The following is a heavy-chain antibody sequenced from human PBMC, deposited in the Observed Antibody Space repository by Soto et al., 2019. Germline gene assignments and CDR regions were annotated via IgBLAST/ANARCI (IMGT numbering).Heavy chain of an antibody. V-gene: IGHV3-53*01. CDR1: GFTVSSNY. J-gene: IGHJ3*02. CDR3: ARVYDFWSGDDAFDI. Sequence: PGGSLRLSCAASGFTVSSNYMSWVRQAPGKGLEWVSVIYSGGSTYYADSVKGRFTISRDNSKNTLYLQMNSLRAEDTAVYYCARVYDFWSGDDAFDIWGQGTMVTVSS. D-gene: IGHD3-3*01. CDR2: IYSGGST.